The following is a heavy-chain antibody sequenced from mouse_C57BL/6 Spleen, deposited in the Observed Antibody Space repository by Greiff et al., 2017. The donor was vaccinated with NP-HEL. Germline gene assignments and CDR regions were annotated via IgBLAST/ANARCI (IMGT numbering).Heavy chain of an antibody. J-gene: IGHJ3*01. D-gene: IGHD3-2*02. CDR1: GYSFTGYY. CDR3: ARRTAQVPVAY. Sequence: VQLQQSGPELVKPGASVKISCKASGYSFTGYYMNWVKQSPEKSLEWIGEINPSTGGTTYNQKFKAKATLTVDKSSSTAYMQLKSLTSEDSAVYYCARRTAQVPVAYWGQGTLVTVSA. V-gene: IGHV1-42*01. CDR2: INPSTGGT.